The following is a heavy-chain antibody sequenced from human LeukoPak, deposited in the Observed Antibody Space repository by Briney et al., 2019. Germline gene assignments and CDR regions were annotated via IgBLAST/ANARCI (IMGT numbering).Heavy chain of an antibody. V-gene: IGHV4-39*07. CDR1: GGSISSSSYY. J-gene: IGHJ3*02. D-gene: IGHD2-2*01. Sequence: SETLSLTCTVSGGSISSSSYYWGWIRQPPGKGLEWIGSIYYSGSTYYNPSLKSRVTISVDTSKNQFSLKLSSVTAADTAVYYCARNAPRGAFDIWGQGTMVTVSS. CDR2: IYYSGST. CDR3: ARNAPRGAFDI.